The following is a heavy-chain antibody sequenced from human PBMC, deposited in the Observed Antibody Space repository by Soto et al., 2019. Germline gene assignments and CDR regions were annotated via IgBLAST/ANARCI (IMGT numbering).Heavy chain of an antibody. V-gene: IGHV4-34*01. CDR2: INHSGST. CDR3: ARAFIQYYDY. J-gene: IGHJ4*02. CDR1: GGSFSGYY. Sequence: QVQLQQWGAGLLKPSETLSLTCAVYGGSFSGYYWSWIRQPPGKGLEWIGEINHSGSTNYNPSLKSRVTISVDTSKNQFSLKLSSVTAADTAVYYCARAFIQYYDYWGQGTLVTVSS. D-gene: IGHD5-18*01.